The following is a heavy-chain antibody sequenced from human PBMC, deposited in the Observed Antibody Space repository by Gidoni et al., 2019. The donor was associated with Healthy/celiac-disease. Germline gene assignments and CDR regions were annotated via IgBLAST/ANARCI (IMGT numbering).Heavy chain of an antibody. J-gene: IGHJ4*02. D-gene: IGHD3-10*01. CDR2: IKSKTDGGTT. CDR1: VFTFSNAW. Sequence: EVQLVESGGGLVKPGGSLRLSCAASVFTFSNAWMSWVRQAPGKGLEWVGRIKSKTDGGTTDYAAPVKGRFTISRDDSKNTLYLQMNSLKTEDTAVYYCTTDRLYGSGSPSDYWGQGTLVTVSS. V-gene: IGHV3-15*01. CDR3: TTDRLYGSGSPSDY.